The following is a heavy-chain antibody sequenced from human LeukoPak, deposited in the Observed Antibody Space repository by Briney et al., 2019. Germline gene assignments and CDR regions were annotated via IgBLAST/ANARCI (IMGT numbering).Heavy chain of an antibody. D-gene: IGHD2-15*01. V-gene: IGHV4-59*08. Sequence: SETLSLTCTVSGGSITNYNWNWIRQPPGKGLEWIGYISDSGSTNYNPSLQSRVTISVETSKNQFSLKLTSVPASDTAVYYCARRRVGDLTVGSDTWFDPWGQGALVTVSS. CDR1: GGSITNYN. CDR2: ISDSGST. J-gene: IGHJ5*02. CDR3: ARRRVGDLTVGSDTWFDP.